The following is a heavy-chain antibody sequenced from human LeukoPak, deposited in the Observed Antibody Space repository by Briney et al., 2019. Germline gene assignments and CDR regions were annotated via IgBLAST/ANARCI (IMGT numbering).Heavy chain of an antibody. Sequence: PSETLSLTCTVSGGSISSYYWSWIRQPPGKGLEWIGYIYYSGSTNYNPSLKSRVTISVDTSKNQFSLKLSSVTAADTAVYYCARAMDWNYGVYYFDYWGQGTLVTVSS. CDR1: GGSISSYY. J-gene: IGHJ4*02. CDR3: ARAMDWNYGVYYFDY. D-gene: IGHD1-7*01. CDR2: IYYSGST. V-gene: IGHV4-59*01.